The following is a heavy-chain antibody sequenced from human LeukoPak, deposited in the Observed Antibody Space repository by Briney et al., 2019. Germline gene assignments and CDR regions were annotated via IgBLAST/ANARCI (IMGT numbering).Heavy chain of an antibody. J-gene: IGHJ3*02. CDR1: GFTFSSYG. Sequence: GGSLRLSCAASGFTFSSYGMHWVRQAPGKGLEWVAVISYDGSNKYYADSVKGRFTISRDNSKNTLYLQMNSLRAEDTAVYYCAKGMGQWLTRAAFDIWGQGTMVTVSS. CDR3: AKGMGQWLTRAAFDI. CDR2: ISYDGSNK. V-gene: IGHV3-30*18. D-gene: IGHD6-19*01.